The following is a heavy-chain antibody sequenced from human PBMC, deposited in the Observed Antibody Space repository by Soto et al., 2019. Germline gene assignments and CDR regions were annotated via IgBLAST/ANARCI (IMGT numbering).Heavy chain of an antibody. CDR3: AIDFRPDDMLSASYAHYYIAT. V-gene: IGHV3-23*01. D-gene: IGHD3-9*01. CDR1: GFTFSSYA. Sequence: EVQLLESGGGLVQPGGSLRLSCAASGFTFSSYALNWVRQAPGKGLEWVSVISGSGDNTYYADSVKGRFTISRDNSRNTLYLQMNLPRGQETAASYCAIDFRPDDMLSASYAHYYIATWCKGPRVSVSS. CDR2: ISGSGDNT. J-gene: IGHJ6*03.